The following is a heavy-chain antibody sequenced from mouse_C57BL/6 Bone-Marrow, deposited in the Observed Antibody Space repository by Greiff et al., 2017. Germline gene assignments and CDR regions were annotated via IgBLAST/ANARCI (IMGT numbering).Heavy chain of an antibody. Sequence: VQLQQSGAELVRPGSSVKLSCKASGYTFTSYWMHWVKQRPIQGLEWIGNIDPSDSETHYNQKFKDKATLTVDKSSSTAYMQLSSLTSEDSAVYYCARWGLYDGYYVGAMDYWGQGTSVTVSS. CDR3: ARWGLYDGYYVGAMDY. CDR1: GYTFTSYW. J-gene: IGHJ4*01. D-gene: IGHD2-3*01. CDR2: IDPSDSET. V-gene: IGHV1-52*01.